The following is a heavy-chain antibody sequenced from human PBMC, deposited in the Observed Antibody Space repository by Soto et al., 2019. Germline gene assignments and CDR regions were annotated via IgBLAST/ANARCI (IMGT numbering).Heavy chain of an antibody. Sequence: GSLRLSCAASGFTFSSYSMNWVRQAPGKGLEWVSSISSSSSYIYYADSVKGRFTISRDNAKNSLYLQMNSLRAEDTAVYYCARDLAPYYDFWSGYYPVDPWGQGTQVTVSS. CDR1: GFTFSSYS. V-gene: IGHV3-21*01. CDR2: ISSSSSYI. D-gene: IGHD3-3*01. J-gene: IGHJ5*02. CDR3: ARDLAPYYDFWSGYYPVDP.